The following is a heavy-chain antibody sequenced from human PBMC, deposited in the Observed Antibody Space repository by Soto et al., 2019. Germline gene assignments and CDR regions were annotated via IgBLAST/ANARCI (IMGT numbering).Heavy chain of an antibody. V-gene: IGHV4-59*08. CDR2: IYYSGST. CDR1: GGSISSYY. CDR3: AILDGYYHYMDV. J-gene: IGHJ6*03. Sequence: PSETLSLTCTVSGGSISSYYWTWIRQPPGKGLEWIGYIYYSGSTNYNPSLKSRVTISVATSKTQFSLKLSSVTAADTAVYYCAILDGYYHYMDVWDKGTTVTVSS. D-gene: IGHD6-13*01.